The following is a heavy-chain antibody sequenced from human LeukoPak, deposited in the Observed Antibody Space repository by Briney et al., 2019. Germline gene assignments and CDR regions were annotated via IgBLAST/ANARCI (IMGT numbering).Heavy chain of an antibody. V-gene: IGHV4-34*01. CDR2: INHSGTT. CDR1: GGSFSGYY. D-gene: IGHD6-13*01. Sequence: SETLSLTYAVSGGSFSGYYWSWIRQSPGKGLEWIGEINHSGTTNCNPSLKSRVTISVDTSKNQFSLKLSSVTAADTAVYYCAIQQPGISVPGTIYAFDIWGQGTMVTVSS. J-gene: IGHJ3*02. CDR3: AIQQPGISVPGTIYAFDI.